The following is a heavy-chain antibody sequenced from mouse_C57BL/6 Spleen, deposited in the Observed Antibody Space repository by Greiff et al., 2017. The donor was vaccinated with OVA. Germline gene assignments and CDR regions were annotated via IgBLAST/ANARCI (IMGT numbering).Heavy chain of an antibody. CDR1: GYTFTSYW. CDR3: ARRGDYDVRYAMDY. V-gene: IGHV1-61*01. Sequence: QVQLQQPGAELVRPGSSVKLSCKASGYTFTSYWMDWVKQRPGQGLEWIGNIYPSDSETHYNQKFKDKATLTVDKSSSTAYMQLSSLTSEDSAVYYCARRGDYDVRYAMDYWGQGTSVTVSS. CDR2: IYPSDSET. D-gene: IGHD2-4*01. J-gene: IGHJ4*01.